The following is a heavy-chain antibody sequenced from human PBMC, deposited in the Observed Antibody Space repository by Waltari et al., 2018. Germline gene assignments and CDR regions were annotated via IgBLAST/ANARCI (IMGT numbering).Heavy chain of an antibody. D-gene: IGHD3-16*01. Sequence: EMQLLESGGGLAQPGGSVRLSRAAPGFTLTSYTLNWVRQAPGRGLELVSLMSGSGLIDYADSVKGRFTISRDNSKNTVFLQMDSLRAEDTAVYYCAKDEGNRRAPTFGMDVWGRGTTVIVSS. J-gene: IGHJ6*02. V-gene: IGHV3-23*01. CDR3: AKDEGNRRAPTFGMDV. CDR1: GFTLTSYT. CDR2: MSGSGLI.